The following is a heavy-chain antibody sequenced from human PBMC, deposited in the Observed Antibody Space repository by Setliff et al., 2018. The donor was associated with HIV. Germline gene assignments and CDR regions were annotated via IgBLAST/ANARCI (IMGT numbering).Heavy chain of an antibody. J-gene: IGHJ5*02. CDR2: VSYSGST. Sequence: SETLSLTCTVSGGSISSHFWSWIRQPPGKGLEWIGTVSYSGSTNYNPSLKSRVTISVDTSKNQFSLKLTSVTAADTAMYYCASRIYYYDESRVLREEGFVPWGQGTLVTVSS. CDR3: ASRIYYYDESRVLREEGFVP. D-gene: IGHD3-22*01. CDR1: GGSISSHF. V-gene: IGHV4-59*08.